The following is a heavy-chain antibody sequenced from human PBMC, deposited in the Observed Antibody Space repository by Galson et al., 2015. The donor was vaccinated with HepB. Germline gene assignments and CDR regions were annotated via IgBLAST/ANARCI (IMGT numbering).Heavy chain of an antibody. Sequence: SLRLSCAASGFTFSDYYMSWIRQAPGKGLEWVSYISSSSSYTNYADSVKGRFTISRDNAKNSLYLQMNSLRAEDTAVYYCASVGGSSTSYLGVDKSPFDYWGQGTLVTVSS. CDR1: GFTFSDYY. V-gene: IGHV3-11*06. CDR3: ASVGGSSTSYLGVDKSPFDY. D-gene: IGHD2-2*01. J-gene: IGHJ4*02. CDR2: ISSSSSYT.